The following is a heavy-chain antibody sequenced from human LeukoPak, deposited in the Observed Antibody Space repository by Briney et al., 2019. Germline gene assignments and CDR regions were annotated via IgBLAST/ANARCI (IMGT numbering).Heavy chain of an antibody. J-gene: IGHJ4*02. V-gene: IGHV4-4*07. CDR3: ARDLRQLGYFDH. D-gene: IGHD6-13*01. CDR2: VYTGGST. CDR1: GGSISSSY. Sequence: SETLSLTCTVSGGSISSSYWSWIRQPAGKSLEWIGRVYTGGSTNNNPSLKRRVTMSVDTSKNQFSLRLTSMTAADTGVYYCARDLRQLGYFDHWGPGALVTVSS.